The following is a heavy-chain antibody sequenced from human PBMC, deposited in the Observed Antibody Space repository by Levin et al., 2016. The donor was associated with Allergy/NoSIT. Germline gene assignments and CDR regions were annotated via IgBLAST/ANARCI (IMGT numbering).Heavy chain of an antibody. Sequence: WIRQPPGKGLEWVSSISSSSSYIYYADSVKGRFTISRDNAKNSLYLQMNSLRAEDTAVYYCASTPVELPVSYYYYYMDVWGKGTTVTVSS. CDR3: ASTPVELPVSYYYYYMDV. D-gene: IGHD1-7*01. J-gene: IGHJ6*03. V-gene: IGHV3-21*01. CDR2: ISSSSSYI.